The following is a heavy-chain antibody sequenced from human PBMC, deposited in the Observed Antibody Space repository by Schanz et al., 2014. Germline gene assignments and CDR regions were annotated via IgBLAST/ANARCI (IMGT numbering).Heavy chain of an antibody. CDR1: GGTFSTYT. D-gene: IGHD2-21*01. Sequence: QVQLVQSGAEVKKPGSSVKVSCKASGGTFSTYTISWVRQAPGQGLEWMGRIIPIHGIVNYAQRFQDRVRITADKSTSTAYMELSSLRSDDTAVYYCARDRLECGAECYSVEVFEIWGQGTLVIVSS. J-gene: IGHJ4*02. V-gene: IGHV1-69*08. CDR3: ARDRLECGAECYSVEVFEI. CDR2: IIPIHGIV.